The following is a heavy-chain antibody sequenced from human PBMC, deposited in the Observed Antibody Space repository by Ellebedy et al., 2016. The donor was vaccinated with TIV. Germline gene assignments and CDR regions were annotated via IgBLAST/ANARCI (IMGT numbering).Heavy chain of an antibody. J-gene: IGHJ4*02. CDR2: MNSDGRGT. D-gene: IGHD3-22*01. CDR1: GFTFSNYW. CDR3: VRAWGGHDSSGYFYEREYYFDY. Sequence: GGSLRLSCKVSGFTFSNYWMHRVRQAPGKGLVWDSRMNSDGRGTIYADSVKGRFTMSRDNAKNTLFLQMNSLRAEDSAVYYCVRAWGGHDSSGYFYEREYYFDYWGQGTLVTVSS. V-gene: IGHV3-74*01.